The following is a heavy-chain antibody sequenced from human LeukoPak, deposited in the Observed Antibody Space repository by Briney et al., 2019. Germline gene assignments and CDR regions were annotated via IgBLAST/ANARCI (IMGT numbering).Heavy chain of an antibody. CDR1: GFTFSSYS. Sequence: TGGSLRLSCAASGFTFSSYSMNWVRQAPGKGLEWVSSISSSSSYIYYADSVKGRFTISRDNAKNSLYLQMNSLRAEDTAVYYCARDIYQITMLRGADTYHYYVMDVWGQGTTVTVSS. CDR3: ARDIYQITMLRGADTYHYYVMDV. V-gene: IGHV3-21*01. J-gene: IGHJ6*02. D-gene: IGHD3-10*01. CDR2: ISSSSSYI.